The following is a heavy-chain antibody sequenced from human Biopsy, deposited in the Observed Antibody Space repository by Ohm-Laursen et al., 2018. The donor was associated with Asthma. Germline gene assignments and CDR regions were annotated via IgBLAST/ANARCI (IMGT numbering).Heavy chain of an antibody. D-gene: IGHD1-1*01. CDR1: GFSFNNFA. CDR3: VRDGTDDAFDI. CDR2: ISKDASTQ. Sequence: SLRLSCAASGFSFNNFAIHWVRQAPGKGLEWAGVISKDASTQDYADSVKGRFTMARGNSKNTLDLQMNSLREEDTAVYYCVRDGTDDAFDIWGQGTVVSVSS. V-gene: IGHV3-30*01. J-gene: IGHJ3*02.